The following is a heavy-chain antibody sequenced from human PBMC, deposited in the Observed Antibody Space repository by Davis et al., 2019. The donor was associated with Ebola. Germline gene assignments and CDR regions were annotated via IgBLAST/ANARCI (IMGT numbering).Heavy chain of an antibody. Sequence: GESLKISCAASGFTFSSYWMHWVRQAPGKGLVWVSRINSDGSSTSYADSVKGRFTISRDNAKNTLYLQMNSLRAEDTAVYYCARDRGIRAFDYWGQGTLVTVSP. CDR3: ARDRGIRAFDY. J-gene: IGHJ4*02. V-gene: IGHV3-74*01. D-gene: IGHD3-10*01. CDR1: GFTFSSYW. CDR2: INSDGSST.